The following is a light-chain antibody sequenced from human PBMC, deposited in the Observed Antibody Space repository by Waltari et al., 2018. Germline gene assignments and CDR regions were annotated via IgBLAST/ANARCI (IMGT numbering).Light chain of an antibody. CDR2: GAS. CDR3: QQYGSSPT. J-gene: IGKJ2*01. V-gene: IGKV3-20*01. Sequence: EIVLTPSPGTLSLSPGERATLSCRASQSVSSSYLAWYQQKPGQAPRLLSYGASSRATGIPDRFSGSGSGTDFTLTISRLEPEDFAVYYCQQYGSSPTFGQGTKLEIK. CDR1: QSVSSSY.